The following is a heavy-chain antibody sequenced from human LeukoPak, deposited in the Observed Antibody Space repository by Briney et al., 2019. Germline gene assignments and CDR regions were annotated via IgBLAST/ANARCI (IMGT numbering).Heavy chain of an antibody. J-gene: IGHJ3*02. D-gene: IGHD6-13*01. V-gene: IGHV3-30*01. CDR1: AFTFSYYA. Sequence: GRSLRLSCAASAFTFSYYAVHWVRQAPGKGLEWVAGISYDGSDEYYAESVKGRFTISRDNSKNTLYLQMNSLRPEDTSVYYCARDVEQLVLSSAFGIWGQGTMVTVSS. CDR2: ISYDGSDE. CDR3: ARDVEQLVLSSAFGI.